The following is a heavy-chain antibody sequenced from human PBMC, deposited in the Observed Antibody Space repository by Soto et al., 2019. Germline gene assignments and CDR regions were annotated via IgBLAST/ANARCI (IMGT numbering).Heavy chain of an antibody. CDR2: ISSSSSTI. CDR1: GFTFSSYS. CDR3: ARGEAYYYYYGMDV. Sequence: QPGGSPRLSCAASGFTFSSYSMNWVRQAPGKGLEWVSYISSSSSTIYYADSVKGRFTISRDNAKNSLYLQMNSLRDEDTAVYYCARGEAYYYYYGMDVWGQGTTVTVSS. V-gene: IGHV3-48*02. J-gene: IGHJ6*02.